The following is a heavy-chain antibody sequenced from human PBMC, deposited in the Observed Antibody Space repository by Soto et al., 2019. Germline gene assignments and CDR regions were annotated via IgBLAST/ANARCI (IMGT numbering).Heavy chain of an antibody. CDR2: ISSSGAST. CDR3: ARDYSSSRYYYGMDV. D-gene: IGHD6-6*01. CDR1: GFTFSSHA. V-gene: IGHV3-23*01. Sequence: EVQLLESGGGLEQPGGSLRLSCAASGFTFSSHALSWVRQAPGKGLEYVSAISSSGASTYYAGSVKGRFTISRDNSKNTLYLQMNSLRAEDTAVYYCARDYSSSRYYYGMDVWGQGTTVTVSS. J-gene: IGHJ6*02.